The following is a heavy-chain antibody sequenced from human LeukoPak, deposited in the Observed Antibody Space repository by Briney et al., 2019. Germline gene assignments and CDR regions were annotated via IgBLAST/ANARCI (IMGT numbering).Heavy chain of an antibody. CDR1: GFAFSSYA. D-gene: IGHD5-12*01. J-gene: IGHJ1*01. V-gene: IGHV3-30*04. Sequence: GGSLRLSCAASGFAFSSYAMHWVRQAPGKGLEWVAVISYDGSNKYYADSVKGRFTISRDNSKNTLYLQMNSLRAEDTAVYYCARDQGYSGYGSHVSYWGHGTLVTVSS. CDR3: ARDQGYSGYGSHVSY. CDR2: ISYDGSNK.